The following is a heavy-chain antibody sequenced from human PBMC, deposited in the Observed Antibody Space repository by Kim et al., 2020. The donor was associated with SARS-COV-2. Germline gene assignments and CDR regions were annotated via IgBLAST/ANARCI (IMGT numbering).Heavy chain of an antibody. CDR3: ARNLGPRGASWRGTAAAGTGFDY. Sequence: TLSLTCTVSGGSISSGGYYWSWIRQHPGKGLEWIGYIYYSGSTYYNPSLKSRVTISVDTSKNQFSLKLSSVTAADTAVYYCARNLGPRGASWRGTAAAGTGFDYWGQGTLVTVSS. CDR2: IYYSGST. J-gene: IGHJ4*02. D-gene: IGHD6-13*01. CDR1: GGSISSGGYY. V-gene: IGHV4-31*03.